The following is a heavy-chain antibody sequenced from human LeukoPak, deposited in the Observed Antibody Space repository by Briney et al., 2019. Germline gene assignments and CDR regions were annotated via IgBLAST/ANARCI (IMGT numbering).Heavy chain of an antibody. J-gene: IGHJ4*02. Sequence: GGSLRLSCAASGFTFSGYAMSRVRQAPGTGLEWVSDMSANGDSTYYVDSVRGRFTISRDNSKNTLYLQMNSLRAEDTAVYYCAKVGDYSNYYDYWGQGTLVTVSS. CDR3: AKVGDYSNYYDY. V-gene: IGHV3-23*01. CDR2: MSANGDST. CDR1: GFTFSGYA. D-gene: IGHD4-11*01.